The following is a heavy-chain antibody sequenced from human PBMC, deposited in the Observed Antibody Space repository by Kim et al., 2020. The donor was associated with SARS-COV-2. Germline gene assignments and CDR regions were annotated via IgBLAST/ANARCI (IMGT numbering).Heavy chain of an antibody. CDR3: AEGAYDILTGPFGYYYGMDV. V-gene: IGHV1-69*13. J-gene: IGHJ6*02. CDR2: IIPIFGTA. D-gene: IGHD3-9*01. Sequence: SVKVSCKASGGTFSSYAISWVRQAPGQGLEWMGGIIPIFGTANYAQKFQGRVTITADESTSTAYMELSSLRSEDTAVYYCAEGAYDILTGPFGYYYGMDVWGQGTTVTVSS. CDR1: GGTFSSYA.